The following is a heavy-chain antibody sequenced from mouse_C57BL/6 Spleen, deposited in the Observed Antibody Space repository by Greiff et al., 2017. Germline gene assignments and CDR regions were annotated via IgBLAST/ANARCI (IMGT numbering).Heavy chain of an antibody. V-gene: IGHV1-50*01. CDR2: IDPSDSYT. Sequence: QVQLQQPGAELVKPGASVKLSCKASGYTFTSYWMQWVKQRPGQGLEWIGEIDPSDSYTNYNQKFKGKATLTVDTSSSTAYMQLSSLTAEDSAVYYCARWGVVATGDYWGQGTTLTVSS. CDR3: ARWGVVATGDY. J-gene: IGHJ2*01. CDR1: GYTFTSYW. D-gene: IGHD1-1*01.